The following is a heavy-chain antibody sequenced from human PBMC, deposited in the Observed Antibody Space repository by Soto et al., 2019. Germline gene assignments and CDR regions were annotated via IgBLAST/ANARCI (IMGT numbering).Heavy chain of an antibody. Sequence: QVQLVQSGAEVKKPGSSVKVSCKASGGTFSSDSFSWVRQAPGQGLEWMGGIIPMFDTPIYAQEFQDRVTITADESTSTAYMQLSSLRSGDTAVYYCARSGGLDRDFNYWGQGSLVTVSS. CDR2: IIPMFDTP. J-gene: IGHJ4*02. V-gene: IGHV1-69*12. CDR3: ARSGGLDRDFNY. D-gene: IGHD2-15*01. CDR1: GGTFSSDS.